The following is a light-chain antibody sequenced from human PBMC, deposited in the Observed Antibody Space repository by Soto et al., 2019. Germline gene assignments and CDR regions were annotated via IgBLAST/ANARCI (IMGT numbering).Light chain of an antibody. CDR3: LQDYNYPLT. V-gene: IGKV1-6*01. CDR2: AAS. CDR1: QGIRND. Sequence: IQMSQSPSTLSASVGERVTMTCRASQGIRNDLGWYQQKPGKAPKLLIYAASSLQSGVPSRFSGSGSGTDFTLTISSLQPEDFATYYCLQDYNYPLTFGGGTKVDIK. J-gene: IGKJ4*01.